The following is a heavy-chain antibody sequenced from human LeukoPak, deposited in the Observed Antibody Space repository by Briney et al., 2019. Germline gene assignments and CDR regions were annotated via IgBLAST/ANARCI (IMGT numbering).Heavy chain of an antibody. J-gene: IGHJ5*01. D-gene: IGHD1-26*01. CDR2: IYYSGTT. V-gene: IGHV4-59*08. CDR3: ARHDPTYSGSFDS. Sequence: SETLSLTCSVSGGSINRFYWSWIRQPPGKGLEWIGYIYYSGTTNYNPSLRSRVTISVDTSKNQFSLKLSSVTAADTAMYYCARHDPTYSGSFDSWGQGTLVTVPS. CDR1: GGSINRFY.